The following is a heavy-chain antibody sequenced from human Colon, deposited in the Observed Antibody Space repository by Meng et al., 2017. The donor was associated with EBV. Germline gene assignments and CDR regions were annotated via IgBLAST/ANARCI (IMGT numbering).Heavy chain of an antibody. J-gene: IGHJ2*01. CDR3: ARNTVTTSGSSNYWYFDL. D-gene: IGHD4-17*01. Sequence: QVPLQESGPGLVRPSETLSLTCTVSGGSISSYYWTWIRQPPGKGLEWIGYIYYSGSTNYNPALKSRVTMSVDTSKNQFSLKLSSVTTTDTAVYYCARNTVTTSGSSNYWYFDLWGRGTLVTVSS. CDR1: GGSISSYY. CDR2: IYYSGST. V-gene: IGHV4-59*01.